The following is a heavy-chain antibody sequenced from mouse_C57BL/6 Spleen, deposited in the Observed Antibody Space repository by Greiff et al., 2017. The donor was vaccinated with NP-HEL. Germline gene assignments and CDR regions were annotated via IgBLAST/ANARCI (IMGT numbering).Heavy chain of an antibody. Sequence: VQLQQSGPELVKPGASVKISCKASGYAFSSSWMNWVKQRPGKGLEWIGRIYPGDGDTNYNGKFKGKATLTADKSSSTAYMQLSSLTSEDSAVYFCARGSHYYSRYYCDYWGQGTTLTVSS. J-gene: IGHJ2*01. CDR1: GYAFSSSW. D-gene: IGHD1-2*01. V-gene: IGHV1-82*01. CDR2: IYPGDGDT. CDR3: ARGSHYYSRYYCDY.